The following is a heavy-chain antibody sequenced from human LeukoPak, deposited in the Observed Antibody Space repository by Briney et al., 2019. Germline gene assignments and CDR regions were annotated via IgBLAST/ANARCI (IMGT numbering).Heavy chain of an antibody. V-gene: IGHV1-8*03. Sequence: ASVKVSCKASGYTFTSYYMHWVRQAPGQGLEWMGGIIPIFGTANYAQKFQGRVTITRNTSISTAYMELSSLRSEDTAVYYCASNHCSSTSCYSFDIWGQGTMVTVSS. CDR2: IIPIFGTA. CDR1: GYTFTSYY. J-gene: IGHJ3*02. D-gene: IGHD2-2*01. CDR3: ASNHCSSTSCYSFDI.